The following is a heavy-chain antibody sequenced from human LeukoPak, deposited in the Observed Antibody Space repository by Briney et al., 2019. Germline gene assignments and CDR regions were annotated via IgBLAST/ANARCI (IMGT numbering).Heavy chain of an antibody. CDR1: GGSIYNYY. Sequence: SETLSLTCTVSGGSIYNYYWTWIRQPPGKGLEWIASIYYTGKTDYNPSLKSRVTMSVDTSKNQFSLNLSSVTAADTAVYYCAKFAGLGGPRYYFDFWGQGTLVTVSS. D-gene: IGHD3-16*01. J-gene: IGHJ4*02. CDR3: AKFAGLGGPRYYFDF. CDR2: IYYTGKT. V-gene: IGHV4-59*08.